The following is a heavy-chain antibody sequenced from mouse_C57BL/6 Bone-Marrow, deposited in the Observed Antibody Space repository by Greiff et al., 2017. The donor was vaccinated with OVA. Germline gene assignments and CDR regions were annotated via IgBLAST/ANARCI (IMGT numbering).Heavy chain of an antibody. CDR1: GYTFTDYE. CDR2: IDPETGGT. Sequence: QVQLQQSGAELVRPGASVTLSCKASGYTFTDYEMHWVKQTPVHGLEWIGAIDPETGGTAYNQKFKGKAILTADKSSSTAYMELRSLTSADSAVYYCTRGYSNCYAMDYGGQGTSVTVSS. V-gene: IGHV1-15*01. J-gene: IGHJ4*01. CDR3: TRGYSNCYAMDY. D-gene: IGHD2-5*01.